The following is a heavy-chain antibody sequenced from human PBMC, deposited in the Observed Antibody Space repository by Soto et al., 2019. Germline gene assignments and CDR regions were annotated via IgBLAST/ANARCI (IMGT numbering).Heavy chain of an antibody. CDR3: ARSFGWYAIDY. V-gene: IGHV4-4*02. Sequence: QVLLQESGPGLVQPSGTLSLSCAVSGGSISSSHFWGWVRQPPGKGLEWVGDISHSGSVNYNPSLKRRVTISIDKSKNQFSLKLNSVTAADTAVYSCARSFGWYAIDYWGQGTLVIVSS. D-gene: IGHD6-19*01. J-gene: IGHJ4*02. CDR2: ISHSGSV. CDR1: GGSISSSHF.